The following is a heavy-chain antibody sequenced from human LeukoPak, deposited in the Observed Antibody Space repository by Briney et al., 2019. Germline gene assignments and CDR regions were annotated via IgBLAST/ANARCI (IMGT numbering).Heavy chain of an antibody. J-gene: IGHJ4*02. V-gene: IGHV1-69*13. Sequence: SVKVSCKASGGTFSSYAISWVRQAPGQGLEWMGGIIPIFGTANYAQKFQGRVTITADESTSTAYMELSSLRAEDTAVYYCARSHGRYCSGGSCHEGYFDYWGQGTLVTVSS. CDR3: ARSHGRYCSGGSCHEGYFDY. CDR2: IIPIFGTA. D-gene: IGHD2-15*01. CDR1: GGTFSSYA.